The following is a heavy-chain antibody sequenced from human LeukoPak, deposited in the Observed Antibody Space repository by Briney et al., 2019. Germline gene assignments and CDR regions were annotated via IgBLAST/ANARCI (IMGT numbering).Heavy chain of an antibody. J-gene: IGHJ6*02. CDR3: ARLRFLEWLFYYGMDV. Sequence: SVKVSCKASGGTFSSYAISWVRQAPGQGLEWMGRIIPILGIANYARKFQGRVTITADKSTSTAYMELSSLRSEDTAVYYCARLRFLEWLFYYGMDVWGQGTTVTVSS. CDR2: IIPILGIA. D-gene: IGHD3-3*01. CDR1: GGTFSSYA. V-gene: IGHV1-69*04.